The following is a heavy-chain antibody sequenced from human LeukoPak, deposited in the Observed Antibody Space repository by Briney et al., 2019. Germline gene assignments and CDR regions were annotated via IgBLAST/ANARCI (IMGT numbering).Heavy chain of an antibody. Sequence: ASVKVSCKASGYTFTSYGISWVRQAPGQGLEWVGWVSSYNGDTNYAQRFQGRVTMSTDTSTSTAFMELRSLRFDDTAIYYCVKDWNILTGRNCFDPWGQGTLVTVSS. CDR2: VSSYNGDT. J-gene: IGHJ5*02. CDR3: VKDWNILTGRNCFDP. V-gene: IGHV1-18*01. D-gene: IGHD3-9*01. CDR1: GYTFTSYG.